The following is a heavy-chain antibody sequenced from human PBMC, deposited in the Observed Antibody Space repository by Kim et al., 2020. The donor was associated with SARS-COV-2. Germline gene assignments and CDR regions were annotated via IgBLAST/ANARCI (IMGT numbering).Heavy chain of an antibody. Sequence: SETLSLTCTVSGGSISSYYWSWIRQPPGKGLEWIGYIYYSGSTNYNPSLKSRVTISVDTSKNQFSLKLSSVTAADTAVYYCARDLFGANWFDPWGQGTLV. CDR1: GGSISSYY. J-gene: IGHJ5*02. D-gene: IGHD3-16*01. CDR3: ARDLFGANWFDP. V-gene: IGHV4-59*01. CDR2: IYYSGST.